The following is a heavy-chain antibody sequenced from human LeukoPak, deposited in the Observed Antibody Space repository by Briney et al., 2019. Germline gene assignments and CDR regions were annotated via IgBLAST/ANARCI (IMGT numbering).Heavy chain of an antibody. D-gene: IGHD3-22*01. Sequence: ASVKVSCKASGYTFTSYYMHWVRQAPGQGLEWMGIINPSGGSTSCAQKFQGRVTMTRDTSTSTVYMELSSLRSEDTAVYYCARKAWSGYYYDYWGQGTLVTVSS. V-gene: IGHV1-46*01. CDR3: ARKAWSGYYYDY. J-gene: IGHJ4*02. CDR1: GYTFTSYY. CDR2: INPSGGST.